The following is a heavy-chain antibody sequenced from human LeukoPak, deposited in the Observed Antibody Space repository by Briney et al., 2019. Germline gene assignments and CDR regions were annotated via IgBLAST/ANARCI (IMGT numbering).Heavy chain of an antibody. J-gene: IGHJ4*02. D-gene: IGHD1-26*01. CDR2: IIPIFGTA. V-gene: IGHV1-69*05. CDR3: AREIVVGATSGAFDY. Sequence: SVKVSCKASGGTFSSYAISWVRQAPGQGLEWMGGIIPIFGTANYAQKFQGRVTITTDESTSTAYMELSSLRSEDTAVYYCAREIVVGATSGAFDYWGQGTLVTVSS. CDR1: GGTFSSYA.